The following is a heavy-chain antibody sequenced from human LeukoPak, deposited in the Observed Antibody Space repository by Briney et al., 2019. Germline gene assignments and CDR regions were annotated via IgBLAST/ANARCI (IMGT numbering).Heavy chain of an antibody. V-gene: IGHV3-7*04. CDR3: ARSGVPYGMDV. CDR1: GFTFSSYW. D-gene: IGHD7-27*01. J-gene: IGHJ6*02. Sequence: GGSLRLSCAASGFTFSSYWMTWVRQAPEKGLEWVANIKQDGSETYYVDSVKGRFTISRDNAKNSLCLHMNSLRVEDSAVYYCARSGVPYGMDVWGQGTTVTVSS. CDR2: IKQDGSET.